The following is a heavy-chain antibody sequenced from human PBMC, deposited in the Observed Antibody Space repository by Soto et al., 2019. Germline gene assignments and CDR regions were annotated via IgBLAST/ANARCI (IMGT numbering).Heavy chain of an antibody. V-gene: IGHV3-23*01. CDR3: AKGGWGYYYYGMDV. CDR2: ISGSGGST. D-gene: IGHD3-16*01. CDR1: GFTFSSYA. Sequence: PGESLKISCAASGFTFSSYAMSWVRQAPGKGLEWVSAISGSGGSTYYADSVKGRFTISRDNSKNTLYLQMNSLRAEDTAVYYCAKGGWGYYYYGMDVWGQGTTVTVSS. J-gene: IGHJ6*02.